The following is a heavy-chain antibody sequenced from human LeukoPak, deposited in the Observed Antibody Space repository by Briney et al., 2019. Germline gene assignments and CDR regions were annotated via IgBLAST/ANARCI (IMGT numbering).Heavy chain of an antibody. D-gene: IGHD3-3*01. CDR3: ATEWSAGF. CDR2: VTTSGYNT. V-gene: IGHV3-23*01. Sequence: PGGSLRLSCAASGFTFSSYSMNWVRQAPGKGLEWVSGVTTSGYNTYYADSVKGRFTISRDNTKSTLFLQMNSLRAEDTAVYYCATEWSAGFWGQGTLVTVSS. J-gene: IGHJ4*02. CDR1: GFTFSSYS.